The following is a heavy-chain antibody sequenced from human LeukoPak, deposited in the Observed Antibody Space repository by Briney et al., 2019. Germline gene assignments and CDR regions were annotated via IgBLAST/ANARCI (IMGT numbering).Heavy chain of an antibody. CDR2: ITSSSIYN. J-gene: IGHJ4*02. D-gene: IGHD2-2*01. Sequence: PGGSLTLSCATSGFTFSRYNMNWVRQAPGKGLEWVSSITSSSIYNYYADSMKGRFTISRDNAKNSLYLQMDSLRAEDTAVYYCARDVVVPAAMRYFDYWGQGTLVTVSS. CDR1: GFTFSRYN. CDR3: ARDVVVPAAMRYFDY. V-gene: IGHV3-21*01.